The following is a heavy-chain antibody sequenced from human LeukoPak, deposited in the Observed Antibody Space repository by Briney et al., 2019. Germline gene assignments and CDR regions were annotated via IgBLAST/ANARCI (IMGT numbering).Heavy chain of an antibody. CDR1: GYSFTSYW. CDR2: IYPGDSDT. D-gene: IGHD4-17*01. J-gene: IGHJ4*02. V-gene: IGHV5-51*01. CDR3: ASPSPDDYGDYDLGY. Sequence: GESLKISCKGSGYSFTSYWIGWVRQMPGKGLEWMRIIYPGDSDTRYSPSFQGQVTISADKSISTAYLQWSSLKASDTAMYYCASPSPDDYGDYDLGYWGQGTLVTVSS.